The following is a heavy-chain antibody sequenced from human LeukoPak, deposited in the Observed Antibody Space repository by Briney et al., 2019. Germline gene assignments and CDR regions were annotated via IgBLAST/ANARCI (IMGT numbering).Heavy chain of an antibody. J-gene: IGHJ4*02. Sequence: GGSLRLSCAASRFTLSDYNMNWVRQAPGKGLEWISYISTSGSTKYYTDSVKGRFTISRDNAQNSLYLQMNSLRAEDTAVYYCAMYYDSSGRNFWGQGTLVSVS. CDR3: AMYYDSSGRNF. D-gene: IGHD3-22*01. V-gene: IGHV3-48*01. CDR2: ISTSGSTK. CDR1: RFTLSDYN.